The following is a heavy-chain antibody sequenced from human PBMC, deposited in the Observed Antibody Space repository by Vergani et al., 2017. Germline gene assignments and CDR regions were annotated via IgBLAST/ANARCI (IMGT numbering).Heavy chain of an antibody. V-gene: IGHV4-39*07. J-gene: IGHJ5*02. D-gene: IGHD6-13*01. Sequence: QVQLQESGPGLVKPSETLSLTCTVSNDSVSNTFYYLGWIRQTPGKGLEWIGSIYYSGSTYYNPSLEIRVTMSVDTSKNQFSLKLSSVTAADTAVYYCARERIAAAVNWFDPWGQGTLVTVSS. CDR1: NDSVSNTFYY. CDR3: ARERIAAAVNWFDP. CDR2: IYYSGST.